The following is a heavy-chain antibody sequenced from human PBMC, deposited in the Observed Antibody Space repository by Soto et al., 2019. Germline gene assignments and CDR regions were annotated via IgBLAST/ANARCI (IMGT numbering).Heavy chain of an antibody. V-gene: IGHV1-69*12. CDR3: ARGYDSSGYYPYCGYFDL. Sequence: QVQLVQSGAEVKKPGSSVKVSCKASGGTFSSYAISWVRQAPGQGLEWMGGIIPIFGTANYGQKFQGRVTITADESTSTAYMELSSLRSEDTAVYYWARGYDSSGYYPYCGYFDLWGRGTLVTVSS. J-gene: IGHJ2*01. CDR1: GGTFSSYA. CDR2: IIPIFGTA. D-gene: IGHD3-22*01.